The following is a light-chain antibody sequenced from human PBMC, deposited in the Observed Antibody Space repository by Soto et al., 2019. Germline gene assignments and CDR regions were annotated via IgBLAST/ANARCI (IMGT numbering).Light chain of an antibody. CDR1: QSVSSSY. Sequence: EIVLTQSPGTLSLSPGERATLSCRASQSVSSSYLAWYQQKAGQAPRLLIYGTSTRATGIPDRFSGSGSGGDFPLTISRLEHEDFAVYYCQQYGSSPWTFGQGTKVEIK. V-gene: IGKV3-20*01. CDR2: GTS. J-gene: IGKJ1*01. CDR3: QQYGSSPWT.